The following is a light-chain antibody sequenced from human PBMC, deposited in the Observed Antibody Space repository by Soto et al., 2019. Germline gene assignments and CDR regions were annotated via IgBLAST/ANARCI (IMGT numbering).Light chain of an antibody. J-gene: IGKJ3*01. CDR1: QALSSA. CDR3: QQFNTLILS. V-gene: IGKV1-13*02. Sequence: AIQLTQSPSSLSASVGDRVTISCPASQALSSAVAWYQQKPGKASKLLIYDASSLESGAPSRFSGSGSGTDFSLTISSLLPEDFATYCCQQFNTLILSFGPWTKVDIK. CDR2: DAS.